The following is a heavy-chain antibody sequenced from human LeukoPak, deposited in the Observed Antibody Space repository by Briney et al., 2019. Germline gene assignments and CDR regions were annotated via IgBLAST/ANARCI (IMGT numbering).Heavy chain of an antibody. CDR1: GGSISSGVYC. CDR3: ARQLERLGDYFDY. CDR2: ICSSGSA. V-gene: IGHV4-31*03. D-gene: IGHD1-1*01. Sequence: SETLSLTCTVSGGSISSGVYCWSWIRQRPGEGLQWIGYICSSGSAYYNPSLKSRVTMSIDTSNNQFSLKLNSVTAADTAVYYCARQLERLGDYFDYWGQGTLVTVSS. J-gene: IGHJ4*02.